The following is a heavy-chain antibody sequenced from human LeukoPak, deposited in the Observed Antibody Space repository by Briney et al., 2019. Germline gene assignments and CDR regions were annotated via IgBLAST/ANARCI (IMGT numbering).Heavy chain of an antibody. Sequence: PSETLSLTCTVSGGSITSGDYYWSWIRQSPGEGLEWIGYIWFSGNAYYNPSLKSRVTISVDTSKTRFSLKLTSVTAADTAVYYCARCCTGAICYSGAFDIWGRGTMVTVSS. J-gene: IGHJ3*02. CDR2: IWFSGNA. D-gene: IGHD2-8*02. V-gene: IGHV4-30-4*01. CDR1: GGSITSGDYY. CDR3: ARCCTGAICYSGAFDI.